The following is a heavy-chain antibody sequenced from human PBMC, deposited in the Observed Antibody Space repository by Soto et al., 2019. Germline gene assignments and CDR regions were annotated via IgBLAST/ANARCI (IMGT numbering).Heavy chain of an antibody. V-gene: IGHV1-18*01. CDR2: ISAYNGNT. Sequence: ASGRVSCNASGYTFTSYGISWVRQAPGEGLEWMGWISAYNGNTNYAQKLQGRVTMTTDTSTSTAYMELRSLRSDDTAVYYCARDRPSYDILTGYLFDPWGQGTLVTVSS. CDR3: ARDRPSYDILTGYLFDP. D-gene: IGHD3-9*01. CDR1: GYTFTSYG. J-gene: IGHJ5*02.